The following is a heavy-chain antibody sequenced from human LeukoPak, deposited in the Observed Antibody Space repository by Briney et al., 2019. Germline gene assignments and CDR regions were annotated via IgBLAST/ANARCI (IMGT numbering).Heavy chain of an antibody. J-gene: IGHJ5*02. CDR2: IYYSGST. CDR1: GGSISSSSYY. CDR3: AREVEFYYYGSGSYYFWFDP. Sequence: SETLSLTCTVSGGSISSSSYYWGWIRQPPGKGLEWIGSIYYSGSTYYNPSLKSRVTISVDTSKNQFSLKLSSVTAADTAVYYCAREVEFYYYGSGSYYFWFDPWGQGTLVTVSS. V-gene: IGHV4-39*07. D-gene: IGHD3-10*01.